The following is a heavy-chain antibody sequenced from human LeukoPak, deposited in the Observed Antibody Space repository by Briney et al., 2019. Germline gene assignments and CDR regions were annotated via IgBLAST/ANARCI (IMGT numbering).Heavy chain of an antibody. V-gene: IGHV3-33*01. J-gene: IGHJ6*03. Sequence: PGGSLRLSCAASGFIFSSYGMHWVRQAPGKGLEWVAVIWYDGSNKYYADSVKGRFTISRDNSKNTLYLQMNSLRAEDTAVYYCARRGTSIAARTTAYYYYMDVWGKGTTVTVSS. CDR2: IWYDGSNK. CDR3: ARRGTSIAARTTAYYYYMDV. D-gene: IGHD6-6*01. CDR1: GFIFSSYG.